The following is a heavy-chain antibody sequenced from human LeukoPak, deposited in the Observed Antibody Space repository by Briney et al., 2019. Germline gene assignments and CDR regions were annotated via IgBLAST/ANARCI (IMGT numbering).Heavy chain of an antibody. D-gene: IGHD5-12*01. Sequence: PSETLSLTCTVSGGSVSSSSYYWGWIRQPPGKGLGWIGSVYYSGSTYYNPSLKSRVTISVDTSKNQFSLKLSSVTAADTALYYCARRLRGFDSWGQGTLVTVSS. CDR3: ARRLRGFDS. J-gene: IGHJ5*01. CDR1: GGSVSSSSYY. CDR2: VYYSGST. V-gene: IGHV4-39*01.